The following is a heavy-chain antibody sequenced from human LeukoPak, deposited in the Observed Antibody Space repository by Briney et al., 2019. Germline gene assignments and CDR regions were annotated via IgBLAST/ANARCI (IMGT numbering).Heavy chain of an antibody. J-gene: IGHJ1*01. V-gene: IGHV3-30*18. Sequence: GGSLRLSCAASGFTFSSYGMHWVRQAPGKGLEWVAVISYDGSNKYYADSVKGRFTISRDNSKNTLYLQMNSLRAEDTAVYYCAKPETYYYDSSGYRPGYFQHWGQGTLVTVSS. CDR3: AKPETYYYDSSGYRPGYFQH. CDR2: ISYDGSNK. CDR1: GFTFSSYG. D-gene: IGHD3-22*01.